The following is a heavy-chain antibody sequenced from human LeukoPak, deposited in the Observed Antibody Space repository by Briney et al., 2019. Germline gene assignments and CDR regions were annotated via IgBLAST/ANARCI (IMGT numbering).Heavy chain of an antibody. V-gene: IGHV3-23*01. Sequence: PGGSLRLSCAASGFTFSNFGMSWVRQAPGKGLEWVSTISGNAVATYYAGSVKGRFTISRDNSKNTLYLQINSLEAEDTAIYYCAKRGSGTLLPTYYYYMDVWGKGTTVTVSS. D-gene: IGHD2-15*01. CDR2: ISGNAVAT. CDR3: AKRGSGTLLPTYYYYMDV. CDR1: GFTFSNFG. J-gene: IGHJ6*03.